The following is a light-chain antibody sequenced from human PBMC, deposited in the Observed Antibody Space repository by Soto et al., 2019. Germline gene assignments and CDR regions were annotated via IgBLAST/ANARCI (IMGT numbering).Light chain of an antibody. CDR2: DAS. V-gene: IGKV3-11*01. CDR1: QSVSSY. J-gene: IGKJ1*01. Sequence: EIVLTQSPATLSLSPGERATLSCRASQSVSSYLAWYQQKPGQAPRLLIYDASNRATGIPARFSGSGSGTEFTLTISSLEPEDFAVYYCQQRSNWPPMFGQGTKVEIK. CDR3: QQRSNWPPM.